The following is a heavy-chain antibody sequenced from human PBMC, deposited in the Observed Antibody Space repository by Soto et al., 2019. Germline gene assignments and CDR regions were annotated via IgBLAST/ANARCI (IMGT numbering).Heavy chain of an antibody. CDR3: AREEVVPAANADYYYYYGMDV. Sequence: GGSLRLSCAASGFTFSSYAMHWVRQAPGKGLEWVAVISYDGSNKYYADSVRGRFTISRDNSKNTLYLQMNSLRAEDTAVYYCAREEVVPAANADYYYYYGMDVWGKGTTVTVSS. V-gene: IGHV3-30-3*01. CDR2: ISYDGSNK. D-gene: IGHD2-2*01. J-gene: IGHJ6*04. CDR1: GFTFSSYA.